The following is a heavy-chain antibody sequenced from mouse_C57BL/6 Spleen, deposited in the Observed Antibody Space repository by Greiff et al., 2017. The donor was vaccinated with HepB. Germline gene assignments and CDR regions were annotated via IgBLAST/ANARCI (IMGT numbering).Heavy chain of an antibody. J-gene: IGHJ1*03. D-gene: IGHD2-4*01. V-gene: IGHV14-1*01. CDR2: IDPEDGDT. Sequence: VQLQQSGAELVRPGASVKLSCTASGFNIKDYYMHWVKQRPEQGLEWIGRIDPEDGDTEYAPKFQGKATMTADTSSNTAYLQLSSLTSEDTAVYYGTTGIYYDHWYFDVWGTGTTVTVSS. CDR3: TTGIYYDHWYFDV. CDR1: GFNIKDYY.